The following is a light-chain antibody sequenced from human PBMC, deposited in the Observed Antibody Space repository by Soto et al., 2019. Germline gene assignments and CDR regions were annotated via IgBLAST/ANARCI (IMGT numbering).Light chain of an antibody. CDR2: EVS. CDR1: SSDVGSYKL. J-gene: IGLJ1*01. Sequence: QSALTQPASVSASPGQSITISCTGTSSDVGSYKLVSWYQQHPGKGPQLMIYEVSKRPSGISNRFSGSKSGNTASLTISGLQAEDAADYSSSTYAGSTPYVFGPGTKVTAL. CDR3: STYAGSTPYV. V-gene: IGLV2-23*02.